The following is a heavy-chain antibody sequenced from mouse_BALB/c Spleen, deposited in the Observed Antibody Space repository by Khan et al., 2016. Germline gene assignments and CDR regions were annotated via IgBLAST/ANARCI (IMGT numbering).Heavy chain of an antibody. D-gene: IGHD4-1*01. J-gene: IGHJ3*01. Sequence: VQLQESGPELVKPGASVRISCKASGYTFTSYYIHWVKQRPGQGLEWIGWIYPGNGNTKYNEKFKGRATLTADKSSTTAYMQLSSLTSEDSAVXFCARTGTGAWFAYWGQGTLVTVSA. CDR1: GYTFTSYY. V-gene: IGHV1S56*01. CDR3: ARTGTGAWFAY. CDR2: IYPGNGNT.